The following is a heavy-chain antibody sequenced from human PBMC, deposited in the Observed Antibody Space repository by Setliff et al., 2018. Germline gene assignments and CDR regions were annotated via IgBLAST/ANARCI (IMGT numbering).Heavy chain of an antibody. CDR1: GGSINNFY. D-gene: IGHD3-10*01. Sequence: SETLSLTCTVSGGSINNFYWSWIRQPPGKGLEWIGSISPGRSINYNPSLRSRVTISGDTSKNQISLNLSSGTAADTAVYYCARDRRDYIGAGSSEIDYYYYYYMDVWGKGTTVTVSS. CDR2: ISPGRSI. J-gene: IGHJ6*03. V-gene: IGHV4-4*08. CDR3: ARDRRDYIGAGSSEIDYYYYYYMDV.